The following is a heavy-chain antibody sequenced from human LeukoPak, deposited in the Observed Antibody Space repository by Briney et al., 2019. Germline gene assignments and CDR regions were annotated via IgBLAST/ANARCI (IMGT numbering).Heavy chain of an antibody. D-gene: IGHD6-19*01. Sequence: GGSLRLSCAASGFTFSSYAMSWVRQAPGKGLEWVSYISSSGSTIYYADSVKGRFTISRDNAKNSLYLQMNSLRAEDTAVYYCARGHSSGWYLTDYWGQGTLVTVSS. CDR1: GFTFSSYA. CDR3: ARGHSSGWYLTDY. J-gene: IGHJ4*02. CDR2: ISSSGSTI. V-gene: IGHV3-48*04.